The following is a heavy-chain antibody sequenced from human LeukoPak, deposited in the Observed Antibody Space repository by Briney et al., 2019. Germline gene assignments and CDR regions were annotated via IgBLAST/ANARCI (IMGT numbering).Heavy chain of an antibody. CDR1: GGSISSYY. CDR2: IYYSGST. D-gene: IGHD6-6*01. V-gene: IGHV4-59*08. J-gene: IGHJ4*02. CDR3: ARLIAARYYFDY. Sequence: SETLSLTCTVSGGSISSYYWSRIRQPPGKGLEWIGYIYYSGSTNYNPSLKSRVTISVDTSKNQFSLKLSSVTAADTAVYYCARLIAARYYFDYWGQGTLVTVSS.